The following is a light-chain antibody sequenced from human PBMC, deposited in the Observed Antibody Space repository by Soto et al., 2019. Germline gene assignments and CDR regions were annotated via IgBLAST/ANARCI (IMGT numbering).Light chain of an antibody. CDR3: QSYDTSLGVV. V-gene: IGLV1-40*01. CDR2: ANS. Sequence: QLVLTQPPSVSGAPGQRVTISCTGSSSNIGAGYDVHWYQQLPGTAPKLLIYANSNRPSGVPDRFSGSKSGTSASLAITGLRVEDGADYYSQSYDTSLGVVLGGGTKLTV. J-gene: IGLJ2*01. CDR1: SSNIGAGYD.